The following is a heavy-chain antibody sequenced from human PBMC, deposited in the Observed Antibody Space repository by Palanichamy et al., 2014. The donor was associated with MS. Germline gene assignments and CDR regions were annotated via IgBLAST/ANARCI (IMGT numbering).Heavy chain of an antibody. CDR1: GGSVSSSSSSYY. CDR2: IYYNGST. CDR3: ARPGYSSRDNYFDF. Sequence: QLQLQESGPGLVKPSETLSLTCSVSGGSVSSSSSSYYWGWIRQPPGKGLEWIGTIYYNGSTYYNPSLKSRVTISIDTSKNQFSLRLSSVTAADTAVYYCARPGYSSRDNYFDFWGQGTLVTVSS. J-gene: IGHJ4*02. V-gene: IGHV4-39*01. D-gene: IGHD6-19*01.